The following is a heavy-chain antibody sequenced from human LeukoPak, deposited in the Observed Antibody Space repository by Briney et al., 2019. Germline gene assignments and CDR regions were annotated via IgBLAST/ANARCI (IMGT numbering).Heavy chain of an antibody. CDR2: INSDGSTT. J-gene: IGHJ4*02. CDR1: GFTFSSYS. Sequence: GGSLRLSCAASGFTFSSYSMNWVRQAPGKGLVWVSRINSDGSTTSYADSVKGRFTISRDNARNTLYLQMNSLRAEDTAVYFCATQYYYDSSGYYREHDYWGQGTPVTVSS. V-gene: IGHV3-74*01. D-gene: IGHD3-22*01. CDR3: ATQYYYDSSGYYREHDY.